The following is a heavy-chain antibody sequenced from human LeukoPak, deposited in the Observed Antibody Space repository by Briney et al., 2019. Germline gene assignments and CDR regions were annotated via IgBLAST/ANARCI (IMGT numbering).Heavy chain of an antibody. J-gene: IGHJ4*02. CDR1: GFAFDDFA. V-gene: IGHV3-49*04. CDR3: SRNGLVDFDY. Sequence: GQSLRLSCTTSGFAFDDFAMSWVRQPAGKGLKWVGFIRRRAYGGAAEYAASVKGRFIISRDDSKGIAYLQMNSLKTEDTAVYYCSRNGLVDFDYWGQGSRVIVSP. CDR2: IRRRAYGGAA.